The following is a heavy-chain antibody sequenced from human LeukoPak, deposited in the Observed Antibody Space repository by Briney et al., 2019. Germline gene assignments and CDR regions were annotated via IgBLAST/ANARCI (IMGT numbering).Heavy chain of an antibody. CDR2: IYYSGST. J-gene: IGHJ4*02. CDR1: GGSISSGGYY. CDR3: ASHFQGPFDY. D-gene: IGHD2/OR15-2a*01. Sequence: SETLSLTCTVSGGSISSGGYYWSWIRQHPGKGLEWIGYIYYSGSTYYNPSLKSRVTISVDTSKNQFSLKLSSVTAADTAVYYCASHFQGPFDYWGQGTLVTVSS. V-gene: IGHV4-31*03.